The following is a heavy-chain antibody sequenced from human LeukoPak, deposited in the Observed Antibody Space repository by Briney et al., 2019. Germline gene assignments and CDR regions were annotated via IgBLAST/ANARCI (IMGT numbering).Heavy chain of an antibody. V-gene: IGHV3-66*01. J-gene: IGHJ5*02. CDR1: GFTFSSYA. CDR2: IYSGDIT. Sequence: GGSLRLSCAASGFTFSSYAMHWVRQAPGKGLERVSVIYSGDITYYADSVKGRFTISRDNSKNTLYLQMNSLRAEDTAVYYCARNFQYSGSYSSGWFDPWGQGTLVTVSS. D-gene: IGHD1-26*01. CDR3: ARNFQYSGSYSSGWFDP.